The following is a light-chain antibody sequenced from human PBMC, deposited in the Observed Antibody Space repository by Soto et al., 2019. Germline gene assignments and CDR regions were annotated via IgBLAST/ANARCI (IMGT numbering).Light chain of an antibody. CDR1: QSVSSSY. CDR2: GAS. J-gene: IGKJ4*01. V-gene: IGKV3-20*01. CDR3: QQYGSSPLT. Sequence: EIVLTQSPGTLSLSPGERATLSCRARQSVSSSYLAWYQQKPGQAPRLLIYGASSRDTGIPDRFSASGSGTDFTLTISRLEPEDFAVYYCQQYGSSPLTCGGGTKVEIK.